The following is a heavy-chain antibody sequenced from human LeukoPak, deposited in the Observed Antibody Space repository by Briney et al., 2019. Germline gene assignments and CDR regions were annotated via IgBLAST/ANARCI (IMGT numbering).Heavy chain of an antibody. D-gene: IGHD3-22*01. Sequence: SETLSLTCAVSGGSISSGAYSWSWIRQPPGKGLEWIGYIYHSGSTYYNPSLKSRVTISVDRPKNQFSLKLTSVTAADTAVYYCARSGWDYYDSSGPRSWFDPWGQGTLVTVSS. CDR1: GGSISSGAYS. J-gene: IGHJ5*02. CDR2: IYHSGST. CDR3: ARSGWDYYDSSGPRSWFDP. V-gene: IGHV4-30-2*01.